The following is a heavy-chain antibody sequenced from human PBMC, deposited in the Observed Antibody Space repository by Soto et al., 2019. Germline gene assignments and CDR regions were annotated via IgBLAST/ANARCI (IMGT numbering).Heavy chain of an antibody. Sequence: SETLSLTCAVYGGSFSGYYWSWIRQPPEKGLEWIGEINHSRSTNYNPSLKSRVTISVDTSKNQFSMRLSSVTAADTAVYYCARERGSITMIVVASRHDAFDIWGQGTMVTVSS. J-gene: IGHJ3*02. D-gene: IGHD3-22*01. V-gene: IGHV4-34*01. CDR2: INHSRST. CDR1: GGSFSGYY. CDR3: ARERGSITMIVVASRHDAFDI.